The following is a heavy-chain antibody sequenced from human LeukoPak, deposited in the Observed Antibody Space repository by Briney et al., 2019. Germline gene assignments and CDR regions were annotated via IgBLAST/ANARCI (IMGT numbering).Heavy chain of an antibody. J-gene: IGHJ4*02. CDR1: GYTFTGYY. CDR2: INPNSGGT. D-gene: IGHD3-10*01. V-gene: IGHV1-2*02. Sequence: GASVKVSCKAFGYTFTGYYMHWVRQAPGQGLEWMGWINPNSGGTNYAQKFQGRVTMTRDTSISTAYMELSRLRSDDTAVYYCARDTDYYGSGSYYEPWGQGTLVTVSS. CDR3: ARDTDYYGSGSYYEP.